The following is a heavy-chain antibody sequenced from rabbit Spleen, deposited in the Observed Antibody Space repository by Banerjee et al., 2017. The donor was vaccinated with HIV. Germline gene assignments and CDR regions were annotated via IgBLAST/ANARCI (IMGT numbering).Heavy chain of an antibody. CDR2: IYAGSGGFT. CDR3: ARGSATMTMVITGYYLSL. Sequence: QSLEESGGDLVKPEGSLTLTCKASGFSFSSSYYLCWVRQAPGKGLEWIGCIYAGSGGFTYYANWAKGRFSCSKTSSTTVTLQMTSLTAADTATYFCARGSATMTMVITGYYLSLWGPGTLVTVS. V-gene: IGHV1S40*01. J-gene: IGHJ6*01. D-gene: IGHD2-1*01. CDR1: GFSFSSSYY.